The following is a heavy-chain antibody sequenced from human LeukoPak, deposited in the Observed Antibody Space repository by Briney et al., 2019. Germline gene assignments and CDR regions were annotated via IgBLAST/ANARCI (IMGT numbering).Heavy chain of an antibody. Sequence: EASVKVSCKASGYTFTSYDINWVRQATGQGLEWMGWMNPNSGNTGYAQEFQGRVTMTRNTSISTAYMELSSLRSEDTAVYYCARLVAGTYYYDSSGYYFDYWGQGTLVTVSS. CDR3: ARLVAGTYYYDSSGYYFDY. CDR1: GYTFTSYD. D-gene: IGHD3-22*01. J-gene: IGHJ4*02. CDR2: MNPNSGNT. V-gene: IGHV1-8*01.